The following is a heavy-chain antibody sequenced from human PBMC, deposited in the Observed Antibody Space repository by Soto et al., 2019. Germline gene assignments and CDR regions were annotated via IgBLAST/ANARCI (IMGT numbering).Heavy chain of an antibody. CDR3: ARGYSNYWWFDP. D-gene: IGHD4-4*01. CDR2: IYYSGST. Sequence: PSETLSLTCTVSGGSISSYYWSWIRQPPGKGLEWIGYIYYSGSTNYNPSLKSRVTISVDTSKNQFSLKLSSVTAADTAVYYCARGYSNYWWFDPWGQGTLVTVSS. V-gene: IGHV4-59*01. CDR1: GGSISSYY. J-gene: IGHJ5*02.